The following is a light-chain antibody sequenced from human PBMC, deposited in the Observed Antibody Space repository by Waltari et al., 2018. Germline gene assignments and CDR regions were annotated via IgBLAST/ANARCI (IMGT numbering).Light chain of an antibody. J-gene: IGLJ3*02. CDR3: GSYTVRDSFV. CDR1: SSDIGSFNY. Sequence: QSALTQPPSASGSPGQSVTISCTGTSSDIGSFNYVSWFQQHPGKAPKLMIYEVTRRPAGVPHRFSGSKSGNTAALSVSGLQAEDEADYYCGSYTVRDSFVFGGGTKLTVL. V-gene: IGLV2-8*01. CDR2: EVT.